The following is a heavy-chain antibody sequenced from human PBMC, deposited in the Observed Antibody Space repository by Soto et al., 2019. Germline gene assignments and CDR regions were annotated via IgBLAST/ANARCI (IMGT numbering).Heavy chain of an antibody. V-gene: IGHV1-3*01. CDR2: INAGNGNT. CDR3: ARDWEDIVVVPAAYNWFDP. J-gene: IGHJ5*02. Sequence: QVQLVQSGAEVKKPGASVKVSCKASGYTFTSYAMHWVRQAPGQRLEWMGWINAGNGNTKYSQKFQGRVTITRDTSASTAYMELSSLRSEDTAVYYCARDWEDIVVVPAAYNWFDPWGQGTLVTVSS. CDR1: GYTFTSYA. D-gene: IGHD2-2*01.